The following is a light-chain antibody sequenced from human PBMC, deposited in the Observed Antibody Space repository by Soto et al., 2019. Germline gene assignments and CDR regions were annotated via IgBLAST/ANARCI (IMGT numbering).Light chain of an antibody. CDR1: QGISNY. Sequence: DIPMTQSPSSLSASVGDRVTITCRASQGISNYLAWYQQKPGKVPKLLIYAASTLQSGVPSRFSGSASGTDFTLTISSLQPDDFATYYCQHYNSYWTFGQGTKVDIK. CDR2: AAS. V-gene: IGKV1-27*01. CDR3: QHYNSYWT. J-gene: IGKJ1*01.